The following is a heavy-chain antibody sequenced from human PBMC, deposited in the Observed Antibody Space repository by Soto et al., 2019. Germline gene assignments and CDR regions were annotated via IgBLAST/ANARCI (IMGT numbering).Heavy chain of an antibody. D-gene: IGHD6-13*01. J-gene: IGHJ4*02. CDR2: MYYSGST. Sequence: SETLSLTCTVSGGSISSYYWSWIRQPPGKGLEWIGYMYYSGSTNYNPSLKSRVTISVDTSKNQFSLKLSSVTAADTAVYYCARDFPGIGFDYWGRGTLITVSS. V-gene: IGHV4-59*01. CDR3: ARDFPGIGFDY. CDR1: GGSISSYY.